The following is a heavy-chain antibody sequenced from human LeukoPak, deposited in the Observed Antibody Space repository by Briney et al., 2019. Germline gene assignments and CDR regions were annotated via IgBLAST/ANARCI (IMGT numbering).Heavy chain of an antibody. V-gene: IGHV2-5*02. CDR2: IYWDDDK. CDR1: GFSLSTSGVG. D-gene: IGHD4-23*01. Sequence: SGPTLVKPTQTLTLTCTFSGFSLSTSGVGVGWIRQPPGKALEWLALIYWDDDKRYSPSLKSRLTITKDTSKNQVVLTMTNMDPVNTATYYSANSQMVTLYYAGWFDPWGQGTLVTVSS. J-gene: IGHJ5*02. CDR3: ANSQMVTLYYAGWFDP.